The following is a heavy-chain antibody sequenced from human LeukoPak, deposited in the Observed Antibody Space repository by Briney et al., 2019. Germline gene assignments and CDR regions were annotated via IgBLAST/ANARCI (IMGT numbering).Heavy chain of an antibody. CDR1: GFTFSTYG. Sequence: GGSLRLSCAASGFTFSTYGMHWVRQAPGKGLEWVAFIRFDGSNKYYADSMKGRFTISRDNSKNTLYLQMNSLRPEDTAVYYCAKDRRDYGGDIDYWGQGTLVTVSS. CDR3: AKDRRDYGGDIDY. D-gene: IGHD4-23*01. CDR2: IRFDGSNK. V-gene: IGHV3-30*02. J-gene: IGHJ4*02.